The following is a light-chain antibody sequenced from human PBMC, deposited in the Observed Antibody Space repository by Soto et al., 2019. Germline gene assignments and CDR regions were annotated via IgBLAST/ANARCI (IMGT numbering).Light chain of an antibody. CDR1: STDVGGYKS. CDR3: CSYTNINTNV. CDR2: DVT. V-gene: IGLV2-14*03. Sequence: QSALTQPASMSGSPGQSITISCTGSSTDVGGYKSVSWYQQHPGKAPKLIIYDVTHRPSGVSDRFAGSKSGNTASLTISGLQAEDEADYYCCSYTNINTNVFGSGTKLTVL. J-gene: IGLJ1*01.